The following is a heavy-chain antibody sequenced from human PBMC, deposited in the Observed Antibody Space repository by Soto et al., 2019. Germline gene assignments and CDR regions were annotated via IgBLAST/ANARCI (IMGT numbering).Heavy chain of an antibody. CDR1: VFTFSGSA. CDR3: TGWVEMATEYYYYGMDV. Sequence: PWGSLRLSCAASVFTFSGSAMHWVRQASGKGLEWVGRIRSKANSYATAYAASVKGRFTISRDDSKNTAYLQMNSLKTEDTAVYYCTGWVEMATEYYYYGMDVWGQGTTVTVSS. D-gene: IGHD5-12*01. J-gene: IGHJ6*02. V-gene: IGHV3-73*01. CDR2: IRSKANSYAT.